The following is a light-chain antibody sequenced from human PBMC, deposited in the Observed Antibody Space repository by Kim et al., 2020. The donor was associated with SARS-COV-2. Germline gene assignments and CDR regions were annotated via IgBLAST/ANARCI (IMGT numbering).Light chain of an antibody. CDR1: HTIQTN. CDR2: DAS. CDR3: QQSFSFPLT. J-gene: IGKJ4*01. V-gene: IGKV1-39*01. Sequence: GDRVTITCRASHTIQTNLNWYQQRPEKAPTLLIYDASNSPSGVPPRFGGSGSGRDFTLTIRSLQPEDIATYYCQQSFSFPLTFGGGTKVDIK.